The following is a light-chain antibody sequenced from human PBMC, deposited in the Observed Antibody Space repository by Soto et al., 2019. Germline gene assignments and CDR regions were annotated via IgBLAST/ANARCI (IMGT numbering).Light chain of an antibody. Sequence: QSALTQPASVSGSPGQLITISCTGTSSDIGGYNSVSWYQQHPGTAPQLLIYDVSYRPSGISTRFSGSKSGNTASLTISGLQADDEAVYFCSSYSNTNTRVFAGGTKVTVL. CDR2: DVS. CDR3: SSYSNTNTRV. V-gene: IGLV2-14*01. CDR1: SSDIGGYNS. J-gene: IGLJ3*02.